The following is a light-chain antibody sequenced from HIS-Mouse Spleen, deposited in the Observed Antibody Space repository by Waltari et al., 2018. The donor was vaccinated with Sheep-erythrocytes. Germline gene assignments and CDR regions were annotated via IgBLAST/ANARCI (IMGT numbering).Light chain of an antibody. CDR1: SSDVGGYNY. J-gene: IGLJ1*01. Sequence: QSALTQPRSVSGSPGQSVTISCTGTSSDVGGYNYVSWYQQHPGQAPKLMIYDVSKRPSGVPDRFSGSKSGHTASLTISGLQAEDEADYYCCSYAGSYNHVFATGTKVTVL. CDR2: DVS. CDR3: CSYAGSYNHV. V-gene: IGLV2-11*01.